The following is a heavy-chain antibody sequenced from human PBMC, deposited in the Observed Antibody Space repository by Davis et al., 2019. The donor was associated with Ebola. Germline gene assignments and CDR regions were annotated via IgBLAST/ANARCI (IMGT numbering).Heavy chain of an antibody. V-gene: IGHV1-3*01. CDR3: ATLGDVVEWSPPSPYYAMDV. CDR2: ISAANGQT. CDR1: GYTFTKST. D-gene: IGHD3-3*01. Sequence: AASVKVSCKASGYTFTKSTMHWVRQAPGQRLEWMGWISAANGQTKYSEKFQGRVTLTRDTSASTAYMELSSLRSEDTAVYYCATLGDVVEWSPPSPYYAMDVWGQGTTVTVSS. J-gene: IGHJ6*02.